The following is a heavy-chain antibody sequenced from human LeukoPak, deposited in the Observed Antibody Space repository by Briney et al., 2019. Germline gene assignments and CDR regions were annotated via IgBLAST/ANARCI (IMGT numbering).Heavy chain of an antibody. CDR1: GFTFSSYA. D-gene: IGHD1-26*01. J-gene: IGHJ6*03. Sequence: GGSLRLSCAASGFTFSSYAMHWVRQAPGKGLEYVSAISSNGGSTYYANSVKGRFTISRDNSKNTLYLQMGSLGAEDMAVYYCARDRFSGSYYHYYYYYMDVWGKGTTVTISS. CDR3: ARDRFSGSYYHYYYYYMDV. V-gene: IGHV3-64*01. CDR2: ISSNGGST.